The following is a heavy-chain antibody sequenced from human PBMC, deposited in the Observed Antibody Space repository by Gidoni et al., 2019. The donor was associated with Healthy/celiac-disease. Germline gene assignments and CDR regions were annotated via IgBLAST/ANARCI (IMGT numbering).Heavy chain of an antibody. CDR3: ARNEDCGGDCSYAFDI. CDR2: ISYDGSNK. J-gene: IGHJ3*02. V-gene: IGHV3-30-3*01. Sequence: QVQLVESGGGVVQPGRSLRLSCAASGFTFSSYAMHWVRQAPGKGLEWVAVISYDGSNKYYADSVKGRFTISRDNSKNTLYLQMNSLRAEDTAVYYCARNEDCGGDCSYAFDIWGQGTMVTVSS. D-gene: IGHD2-21*02. CDR1: GFTFSSYA.